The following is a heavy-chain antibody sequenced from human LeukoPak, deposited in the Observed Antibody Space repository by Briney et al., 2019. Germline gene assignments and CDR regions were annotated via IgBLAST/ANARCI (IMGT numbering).Heavy chain of an antibody. CDR1: GYSFSNYW. D-gene: IGHD5-24*01. J-gene: IGHJ4*02. CDR2: IYPGGSET. V-gene: IGHV5-51*01. CDR3: ARASRDGYNQNFDH. Sequence: GESLKISCKGLGYSFSNYWSAWVRQMPGKGLEWMGIIYPGGSETRYDPSFQGQVTISADVSTSTAYLQWSGLRASDTAMYYCARASRDGYNQNFDHWGQGTLVTVSS.